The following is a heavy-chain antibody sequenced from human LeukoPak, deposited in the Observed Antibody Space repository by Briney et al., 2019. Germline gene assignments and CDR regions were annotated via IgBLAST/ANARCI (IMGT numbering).Heavy chain of an antibody. CDR1: GGSIKSPTSY. CDR2: VYHIGTT. J-gene: IGHJ5*02. V-gene: IGHV4-61*01. Sequence: PSETLSLTCTVSGGSIKSPTSYWSWIRQPPGKGLEWIGNVYHIGTTSYNSSLKSRVSISVDTSKNQFSLEMASVTPEDTALYYCARNTTSSPWFDPWGQGTRVIVSS. CDR3: ARNTTSSPWFDP. D-gene: IGHD6-6*01.